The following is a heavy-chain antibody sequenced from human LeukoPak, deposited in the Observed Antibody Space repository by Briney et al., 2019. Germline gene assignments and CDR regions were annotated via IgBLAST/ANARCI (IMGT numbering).Heavy chain of an antibody. D-gene: IGHD3-22*01. CDR1: GGSIGSSSYY. CDR3: ARRGYDSSGYYYAY. CDR2: IYYSGST. J-gene: IGHJ4*02. V-gene: IGHV4-39*01. Sequence: TSSETLSLTCTVSGGSIGSSSYYWGWIRQPPGKGLEWIGSIYYSGSTYYNPSLKSRVTISVDTSKNQFSLKLSSVTAADTAVYYCARRGYDSSGYYYAYWGQGTLVTVSS.